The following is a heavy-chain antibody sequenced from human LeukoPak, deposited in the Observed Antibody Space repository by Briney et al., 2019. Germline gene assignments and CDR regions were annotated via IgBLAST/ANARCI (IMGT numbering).Heavy chain of an antibody. CDR2: IYPGDSDN. CDR1: GYSFTSYW. Sequence: GESLKISCKGSGYSFTSYWIGWVRQMPGKGLEWMGIIYPGDSDNRYSPSFQGQVTISADKSISTAYLQWSSLKASDTAMYYCARHYYYDSSGSYAFDIWGQGTMVTVSS. D-gene: IGHD3-22*01. V-gene: IGHV5-51*01. J-gene: IGHJ3*02. CDR3: ARHYYYDSSGSYAFDI.